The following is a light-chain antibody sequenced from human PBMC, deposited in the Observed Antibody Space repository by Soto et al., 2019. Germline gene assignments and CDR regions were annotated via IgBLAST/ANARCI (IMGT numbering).Light chain of an antibody. Sequence: AIQVTQSPSSLSASVGDRVTITCRASQGIRNELSWYQQKPGKAPKFLIFAASNLQSGVPSRFSGSGSGTDFTLTISSLQPEDFATYFCLHEDDYPFTFGGGTKVDIK. CDR1: QGIRNE. V-gene: IGKV1-6*01. J-gene: IGKJ4*01. CDR3: LHEDDYPFT. CDR2: AAS.